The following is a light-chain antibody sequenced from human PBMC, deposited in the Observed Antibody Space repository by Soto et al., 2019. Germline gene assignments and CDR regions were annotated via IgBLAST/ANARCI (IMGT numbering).Light chain of an antibody. CDR3: QQANTFPPT. CDR2: AAS. V-gene: IGKV1-12*01. Sequence: DLQRTQAPSSVSASVVDRVTITCRASQDVSNWLAWYQQKPGKAPKLLIYAASSLQSGVPSRFSGSGFGTDFTLTITSLQPEDFAIYSCQQANTFPPTFGPGTKVDIK. J-gene: IGKJ3*01. CDR1: QDVSNW.